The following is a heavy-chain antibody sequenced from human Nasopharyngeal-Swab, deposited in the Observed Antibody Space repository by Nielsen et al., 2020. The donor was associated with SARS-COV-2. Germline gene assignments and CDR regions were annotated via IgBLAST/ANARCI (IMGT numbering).Heavy chain of an antibody. Sequence: GSLRLSCTVSGGSISSSSYYWGWIRQPPGKGLEWIGSIYYSGSTYYNPPLKSRVTISVDTSKNQFSLKLSSVTAADTAVYYCARLSGSSWYVEYFQHWGQGTLVTVSS. CDR1: GGSISSSSYY. J-gene: IGHJ1*01. D-gene: IGHD6-13*01. CDR3: ARLSGSSWYVEYFQH. CDR2: IYYSGST. V-gene: IGHV4-39*01.